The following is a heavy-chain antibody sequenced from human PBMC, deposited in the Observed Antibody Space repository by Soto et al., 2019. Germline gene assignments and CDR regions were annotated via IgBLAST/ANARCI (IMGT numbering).Heavy chain of an antibody. CDR3: ARDPDFWSGYYGIDY. CDR2: ISSSSSTI. J-gene: IGHJ4*02. CDR1: GFTFSSYS. V-gene: IGHV3-48*01. Sequence: GGSLRLSCAASGFTFSSYSMNWVRQAPGKGLEWVSYISSSSSTIYYADSVKGRFTISRDNAKNSLYLQMNSLRAEDTAVYYCARDPDFWSGYYGIDYWGQGTLVTVSS. D-gene: IGHD3-3*01.